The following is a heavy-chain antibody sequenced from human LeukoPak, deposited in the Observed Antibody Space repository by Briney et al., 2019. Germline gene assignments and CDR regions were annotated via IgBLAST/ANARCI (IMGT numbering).Heavy chain of an antibody. CDR2: IIPIFGTA. Sequence: SVKVSCKASGGTFSSYAISWVRQAPGQGLEWMGGIIPIFGTANYAQKFQGRVTITADESTSTAYMELSSLRSEDTAVYYCAREGELTGTPLGPWEGPGLEASAAFDIWGQGTMDTVSS. CDR3: AREGELTGTPLGPWEGPGLEASAAFDI. V-gene: IGHV1-69*13. CDR1: GGTFSSYA. D-gene: IGHD1-20*01. J-gene: IGHJ3*02.